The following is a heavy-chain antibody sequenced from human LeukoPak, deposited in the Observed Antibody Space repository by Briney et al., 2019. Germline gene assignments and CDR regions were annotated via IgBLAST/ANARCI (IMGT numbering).Heavy chain of an antibody. J-gene: IGHJ4*02. CDR3: ARDTNPYGDYGEGSYYFDY. CDR1: GGTFSSYA. Sequence: ASVKVSCKASGGTFSSYAISWVRQAPGQGLEWMGGIIPIFGTANYAQKFQGRVTITADESTSTAYMELCSLRSEDTALYYCARDTNPYGDYGEGSYYFDYWGQGTLVTVSS. V-gene: IGHV1-69*13. CDR2: IIPIFGTA. D-gene: IGHD4-17*01.